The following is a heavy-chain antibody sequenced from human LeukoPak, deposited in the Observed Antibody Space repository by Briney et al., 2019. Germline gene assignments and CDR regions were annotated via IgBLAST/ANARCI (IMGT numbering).Heavy chain of an antibody. D-gene: IGHD6-13*01. CDR1: VYTFTRYY. V-gene: IGHV1-2*02. CDR3: ARAIAAAKYYYYMDV. J-gene: IGHJ6*03. Sequence: GSSEKVSCTASVYTFTRYYMHWVRQAPRQGVEWMGWVNPNSGGTNYAHKFQGRGTMTRGTSTSTAYMELSRLRSDDTAVYYCARAIAAAKYYYYMDVWGKGTTVTVSS. CDR2: VNPNSGGT.